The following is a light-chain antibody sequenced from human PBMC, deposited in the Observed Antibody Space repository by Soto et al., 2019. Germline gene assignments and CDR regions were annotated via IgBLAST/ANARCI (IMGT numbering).Light chain of an antibody. Sequence: QSVLTQPASVSGSPGQSITISCTGTSSDVGGYRYVSWYQQHPGKAPKVMIYDVSKRPSGISDRFSGSKAGNTASLTISGLQSEDEADYYCSSYTTSNTVIFGGGTKLTVL. CDR3: SSYTTSNTVI. J-gene: IGLJ2*01. V-gene: IGLV2-14*03. CDR1: SSDVGGYRY. CDR2: DVS.